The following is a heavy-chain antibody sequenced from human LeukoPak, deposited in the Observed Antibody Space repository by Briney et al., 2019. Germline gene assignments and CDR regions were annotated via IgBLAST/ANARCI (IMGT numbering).Heavy chain of an antibody. CDR1: GFTFSSYA. CDR2: ISGSGDST. CDR3: AKDGPLRRWLRLGDAFDI. Sequence: GGSLRLSCAASGFTFSSYAMSWVRQAPGKGLEWVSAISGSGDSTYYADSVKGRFTISRDNSKNTLYLQMNSLRAEDTAVYYCAKDGPLRRWLRLGDAFDIWGQGTMVTVSS. D-gene: IGHD5-12*01. J-gene: IGHJ3*02. V-gene: IGHV3-23*01.